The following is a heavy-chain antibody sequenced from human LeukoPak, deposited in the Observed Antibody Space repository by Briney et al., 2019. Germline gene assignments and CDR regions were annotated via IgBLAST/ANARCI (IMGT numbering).Heavy chain of an antibody. Sequence: RAGGSLRLSCAASGFTFSNAWMSWVRQAPGKGLEWVGRIKSKTDGGTTDYAAPVKGRFTISRDDSKNTLYLQMNSLKTEDTAVYYCTTFSGSYFKEEYFQHWGQGTLVTVSS. V-gene: IGHV3-15*01. D-gene: IGHD1-26*01. CDR1: GFTFSNAW. CDR3: TTFSGSYFKEEYFQH. J-gene: IGHJ1*01. CDR2: IKSKTDGGTT.